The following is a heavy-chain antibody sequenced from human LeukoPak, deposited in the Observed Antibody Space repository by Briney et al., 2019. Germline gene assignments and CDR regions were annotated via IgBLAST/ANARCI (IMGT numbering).Heavy chain of an antibody. CDR1: GDSINSYRYY. J-gene: IGHJ6*03. V-gene: IGHV4-61*05. D-gene: IGHD3-10*01. CDR3: SRRGFMDV. CDR2: IYYSGST. Sequence: SETLSLTCIVSGDSINSYRYYWGWIRQPPGKGLEWIGFIYYSGSTNYNPSLKSRVTISVDTSKNQISLNLSSVTAADTAVYYCSRRGFMDVWGKGTTVTVSS.